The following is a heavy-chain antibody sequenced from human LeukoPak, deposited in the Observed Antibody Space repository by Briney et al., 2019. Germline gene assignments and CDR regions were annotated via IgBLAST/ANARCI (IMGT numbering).Heavy chain of an antibody. V-gene: IGHV4-38-2*01. J-gene: IGHJ3*02. D-gene: IGHD1-26*01. CDR1: GFTFSSYS. CDR3: ARPGVGATSGNDAFDI. Sequence: PGGSLRLSCAASGFTFSSYSMNWVRQPPGKGLEWIGNIYQIRNTYYNPSLKSRVTISVDTSKNQFSLRLSSVIAADTAVYYCARPGVGATSGNDAFDIWGQGTMVTVSS. CDR2: IYQIRNT.